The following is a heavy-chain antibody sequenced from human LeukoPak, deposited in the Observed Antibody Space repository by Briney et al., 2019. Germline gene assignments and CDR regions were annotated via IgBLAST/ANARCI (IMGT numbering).Heavy chain of an antibody. J-gene: IGHJ4*02. V-gene: IGHV1-18*01. CDR2: ISGYNANT. CDR3: ARDLSSSSYIMDY. D-gene: IGHD6-6*01. Sequence: ASVKVSCKASGYSFTNYGITWVRQAPGQGLEWMGWISGYNANTNYAQNLQGRVTMTTDTSTSTAYMELRSLRSDDTAVYYCARDLSSSSYIMDYWGQGTLVTVSS. CDR1: GYSFTNYG.